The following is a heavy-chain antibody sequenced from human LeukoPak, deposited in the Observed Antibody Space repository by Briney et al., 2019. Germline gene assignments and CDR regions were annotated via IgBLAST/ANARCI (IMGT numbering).Heavy chain of an antibody. J-gene: IGHJ4*02. CDR3: ARHDAVPVIRRGFDF. Sequence: ASETLSLTCTVSGGPVSGYYWSWIRQPPGKGLEWIGYIFYNGATLYGPPLRSRVTMSVDTSENQFSLRLSSVTAADTAVYYCARHDAVPVIRRGFDFWGQGTLVTVSS. CDR1: GGPVSGYY. V-gene: IGHV4-59*08. D-gene: IGHD2-21*02. CDR2: IFYNGAT.